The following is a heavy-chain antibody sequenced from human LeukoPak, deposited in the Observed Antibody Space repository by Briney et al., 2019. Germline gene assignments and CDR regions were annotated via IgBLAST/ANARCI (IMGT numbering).Heavy chain of an antibody. CDR1: EFSFSTYW. CDR2: MKPDGTEK. J-gene: IGHJ4*02. Sequence: GGSLRLSCVASEFSFSTYWINWVRQAPGEGLEWVAHMKPDGTEKYYLDSVKGRFTISRDNAKHSLYLQMNSLRPEDTAVYYCARDAGYGYWVVDYWGQGTLVTVSS. CDR3: ARDAGYGYWVVDY. V-gene: IGHV3-7*01. D-gene: IGHD5-18*01.